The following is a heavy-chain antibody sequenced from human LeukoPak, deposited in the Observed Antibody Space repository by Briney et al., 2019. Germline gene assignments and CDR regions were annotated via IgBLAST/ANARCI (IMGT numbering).Heavy chain of an antibody. V-gene: IGHV4-59*01. D-gene: IGHD3-22*01. J-gene: IGHJ6*03. CDR1: GGSISSYY. CDR2: IYYSGST. CDR3: ARLRYDSSGYYWTHYYYTWTS. Sequence: SETLSLTCTVSGGSISSYYRSWIRQPPGKGLEWIGYIYYSGSTNYNPSLKSRVTISVDTSKNQFSLKLSSVTAADTAVYYCARLRYDSSGYYWTHYYYTWTSGAKGPRSPSP.